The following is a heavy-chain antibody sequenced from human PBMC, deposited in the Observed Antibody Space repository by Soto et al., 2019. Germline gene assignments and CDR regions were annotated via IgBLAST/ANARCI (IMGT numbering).Heavy chain of an antibody. J-gene: IGHJ5*02. CDR2: IYYSGST. CDR1: GGSISSGGYY. D-gene: IGHD5-18*01. Sequence: PSETLSLTCTVSGGSISSGGYYWSWIRQHPGKGLEWIGYIYYSGSTYYNPSLKSRVTISVDTSKNQFSLKLSSVTAADTAVYYGARNTPYPYFDPWHQGTLITVAS. V-gene: IGHV4-31*03. CDR3: ARNTPYPYFDP.